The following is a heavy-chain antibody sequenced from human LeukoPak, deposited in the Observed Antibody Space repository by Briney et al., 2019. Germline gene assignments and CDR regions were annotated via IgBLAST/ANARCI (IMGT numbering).Heavy chain of an antibody. J-gene: IGHJ4*02. D-gene: IGHD5-18*01. CDR1: GFTFSSYG. Sequence: PGGSLRLSCAASGFTFSSYGMHWVRQAPGKGLEWVAVISYDGSNKYYADSVKGRFTISRDNSKNTLYLQMNSLRAEDTAVYYCAKRRGYSYGYGYWGQGTLVTVSS. CDR3: AKRRGYSYGYGY. V-gene: IGHV3-30*18. CDR2: ISYDGSNK.